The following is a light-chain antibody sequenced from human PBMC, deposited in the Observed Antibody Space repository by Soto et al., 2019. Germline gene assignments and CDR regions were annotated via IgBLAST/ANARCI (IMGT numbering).Light chain of an antibody. CDR3: QHYNSYSEA. J-gene: IGKJ1*01. V-gene: IGKV1-5*01. Sequence: GDRVTLTCRASQSISSWLAWSQQKQGKAPKLLIYDASTLRSGVPSRFSGSGSGTQLTITISSLQPDDCETYYGQHYNSYSEAFGQGTKVDIK. CDR2: DAS. CDR1: QSISSW.